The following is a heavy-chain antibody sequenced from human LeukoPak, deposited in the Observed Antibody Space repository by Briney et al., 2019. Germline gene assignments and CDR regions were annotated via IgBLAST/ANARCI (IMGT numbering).Heavy chain of an antibody. J-gene: IGHJ6*03. CDR3: ARDHPDYDPNMDV. Sequence: SETLSLTCTVSGGSISSSSYYWGWIRQPPGKGLEWIGSIYYSGSTYYNPSLKSRVTISVDTSKNQFSLKLSSVTAADTAVYYCARDHPDYDPNMDVWGKGTTVTVSS. CDR2: IYYSGST. V-gene: IGHV4-39*02. CDR1: GGSISSSSYY. D-gene: IGHD3-16*01.